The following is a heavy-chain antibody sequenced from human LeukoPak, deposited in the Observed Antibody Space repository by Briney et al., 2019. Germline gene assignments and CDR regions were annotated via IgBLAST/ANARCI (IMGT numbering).Heavy chain of an antibody. CDR1: GYTFTGYY. CDR3: TRGGADY. CDR2: ITPTSGGT. V-gene: IGHV1-2*06. D-gene: IGHD1-26*01. Sequence: ASVKVSCKTSGYTFTGYYIYWVRQAPGQGLEWMGQITPTSGGTNYAQEFQGRVTMTRDTSITTAYMELSRLTSDDTAVYYCTRGGADYWGQGTLVTVSS. J-gene: IGHJ4*02.